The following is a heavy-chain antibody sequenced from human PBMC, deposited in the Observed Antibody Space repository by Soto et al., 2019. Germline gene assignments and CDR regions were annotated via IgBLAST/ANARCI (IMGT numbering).Heavy chain of an antibody. CDR2: IIPIFGTA. CDR1: GGTFSRYA. D-gene: IGHD3-9*01. CDR3: ARGGGGNYYDILTGYYQNYYYGMDV. J-gene: IGHJ6*02. V-gene: IGHV1-69*01. Sequence: QVQLVQSGAEVKKPGSSVKVSCKASGGTFSRYAISWVRQAPGQGLEWMGGIIPIFGTANYVQKFQGRVTINADESTRAGSMGLSSLKSEDTAVYYWARGGGGNYYDILTGYYQNYYYGMDVWGQGTTVTVSS.